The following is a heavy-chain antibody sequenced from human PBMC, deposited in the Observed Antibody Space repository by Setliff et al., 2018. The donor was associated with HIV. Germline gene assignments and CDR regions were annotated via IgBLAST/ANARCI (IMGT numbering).Heavy chain of an antibody. CDR3: ARDRGDSSGYYGAFDI. D-gene: IGHD6-19*01. CDR2: IRSKAYGGTT. J-gene: IGHJ3*02. Sequence: PGGSLRLSCTASGFTFGDYAMSWVRQAPGKGLEWVGFIRSKAYGGTTEYAASVKGRYTISRDDSESIAYLHMNSLKSEDTAMYFCARDRGDSSGYYGAFDIWGQGTMVTVSS. CDR1: GFTFGDYA. V-gene: IGHV3-49*04.